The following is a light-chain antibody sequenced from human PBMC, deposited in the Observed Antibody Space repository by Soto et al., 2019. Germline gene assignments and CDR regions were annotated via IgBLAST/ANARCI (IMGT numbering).Light chain of an antibody. CDR3: QKYDSAPRT. Sequence: DIQMTQSPSSLSASVGDRVTITCRASRGISNYLAWYQQKPDKVPKLLIYAASTLQSGVPFRFSGSGSGTDFTLTISSLQPEDVATYYCQKYDSAPRTIGQGTKVEIK. CDR1: RGISNY. V-gene: IGKV1-27*01. J-gene: IGKJ1*01. CDR2: AAS.